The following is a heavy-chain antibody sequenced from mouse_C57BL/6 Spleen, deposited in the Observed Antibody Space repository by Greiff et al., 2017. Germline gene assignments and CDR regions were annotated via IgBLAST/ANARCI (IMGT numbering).Heavy chain of an antibody. Sequence: EVKLVESGGGLVQPGGSMKLSCAASGFTFSDAWMDWVSQSPEKGLEWVAEIRHKANNPATYYAESVKGRFTISRDDSKSRVYLRMNSLRAEDTGIYYCTPWDGWFAYWGQGTLVTVSA. CDR2: IRHKANNPAT. CDR3: TPWDGWFAY. D-gene: IGHD4-1*01. V-gene: IGHV6-6*01. CDR1: GFTFSDAW. J-gene: IGHJ3*01.